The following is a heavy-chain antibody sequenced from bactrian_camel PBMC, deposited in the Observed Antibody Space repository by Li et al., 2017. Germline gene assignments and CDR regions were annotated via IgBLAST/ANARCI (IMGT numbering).Heavy chain of an antibody. CDR3: AAAWTHWRGSCSGDFSSSSYDE. J-gene: IGHJ4*01. V-gene: IGHV3S55*01. CDR1: GRSYGGYC. D-gene: IGHD1*01. Sequence: HVQLVESGGGSVQAGGSPTLSCLVSGRSYGGYCMGWFRQAPGKEREAVAAIDNDGTRTHADSVKGRFSVSYDGAKNTLYLQMNSLKPEDTAMYYCAAAWTHWRGSCSGDFSSSSYDEWGQGTQVTVS. CDR2: IDNDGTR.